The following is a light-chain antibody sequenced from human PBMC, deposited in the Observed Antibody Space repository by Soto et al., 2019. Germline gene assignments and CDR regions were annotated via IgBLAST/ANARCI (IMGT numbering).Light chain of an antibody. J-gene: IGKJ1*01. Sequence: EVVLSQSPGTLSLSPGERATLSCRASQSVTNNYLAWSQQKPGQAPRLLMYGASSRATGIPDRFSGSGSGTDFTLTITRLEPEDFAVYYCQQYASSRTFGQGTKVDIK. V-gene: IGKV3-20*01. CDR2: GAS. CDR1: QSVTNNY. CDR3: QQYASSRT.